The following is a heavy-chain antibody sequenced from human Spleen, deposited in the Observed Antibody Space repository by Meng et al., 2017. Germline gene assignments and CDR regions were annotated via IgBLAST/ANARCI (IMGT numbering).Heavy chain of an antibody. CDR3: ARGPTTMAHDFDY. J-gene: IGHJ4*02. D-gene: IGHD4-11*01. Sequence: QGHLQQWGAGLLKPSETLSLTCVVSGGSFSDYYWSWIRHPPGKGLEWIGEINHSGSTNYNPSLESRATISVDTSQNNLSLKLSSVTAADSAVYYCARGPTTMAHDFDYWGQGTLVTVSS. CDR2: INHSGST. CDR1: GGSFSDYY. V-gene: IGHV4-34*01.